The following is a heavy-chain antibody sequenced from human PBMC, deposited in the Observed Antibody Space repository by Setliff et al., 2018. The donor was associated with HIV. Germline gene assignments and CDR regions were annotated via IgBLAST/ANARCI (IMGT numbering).Heavy chain of an antibody. CDR3: ARQGGFSSSYYPRNYVDV. CDR1: GGSFSGYF. Sequence: KSSETLSLTCAVYGGSFSGYFWSWIRQSPGKGLEWIGEINHRGSAHHNPSFKSRVIISVDTSKNQFSLKLSSVTAADTAVYYCARQGGFSSSYYPRNYVDVWGKGATVTVSS. V-gene: IGHV4-34*01. D-gene: IGHD6-13*01. CDR2: INHRGSA. J-gene: IGHJ6*03.